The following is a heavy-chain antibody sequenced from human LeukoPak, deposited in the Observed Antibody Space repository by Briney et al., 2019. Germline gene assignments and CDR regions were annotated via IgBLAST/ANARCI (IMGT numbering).Heavy chain of an antibody. CDR2: IYHSGST. Sequence: SETLSLTCAVSGGSISSGGYSWSWIRQPPGKGLEWIGYIYHSGSTYYNPSLKSRITISVDRSKDQFSLKLSSVTAAETAVYYCARAYYYDSSGYQYNWFDPWGQGTLVTVSS. CDR1: GGSISSGGYS. V-gene: IGHV4-30-2*01. CDR3: ARAYYYDSSGYQYNWFDP. J-gene: IGHJ5*02. D-gene: IGHD3-22*01.